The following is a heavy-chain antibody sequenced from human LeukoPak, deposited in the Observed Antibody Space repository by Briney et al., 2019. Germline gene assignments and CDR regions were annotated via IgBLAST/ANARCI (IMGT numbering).Heavy chain of an antibody. D-gene: IGHD6-19*01. CDR2: INPNSGNT. Sequence: GASVKVSCKASGYTFTGYYMHWVRQAPGQGLEWMGWINPNSGNTGYAQKFQGRVTMTRNTSISTAYMELSSLRSEDTAVYYCARSFVGVAGREDFDYWGQGTLVTVSS. CDR1: GYTFTGYY. J-gene: IGHJ4*02. V-gene: IGHV1-8*02. CDR3: ARSFVGVAGREDFDY.